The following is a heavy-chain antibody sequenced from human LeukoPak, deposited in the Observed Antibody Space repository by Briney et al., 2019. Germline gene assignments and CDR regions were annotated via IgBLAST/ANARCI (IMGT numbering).Heavy chain of an antibody. CDR2: IYYSGST. J-gene: IGHJ4*02. CDR1: GGSISSHH. CDR3: ARHLDIAASGTFDY. Sequence: SETLSLTCTVSGGSISSHHWSWIRQPPGKGLEWIGYIYYSGSTNYKPSLKSQVTISVDTSKNQFSLKLTSVTAADTAVYYCARHLDIAASGTFDYWGQGTLVTVSS. V-gene: IGHV4-59*08. D-gene: IGHD6-13*01.